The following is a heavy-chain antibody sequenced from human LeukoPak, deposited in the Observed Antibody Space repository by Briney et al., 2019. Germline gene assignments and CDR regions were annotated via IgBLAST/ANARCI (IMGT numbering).Heavy chain of an antibody. D-gene: IGHD3-3*01. J-gene: IGHJ4*02. CDR2: INHSGST. V-gene: IGHV4-34*01. Sequence: SETLSLTCAVYGGSFSGYYWSWIRQPPGKGLEWIGEINHSGSTNYNPSLKSRVTISVDTSKNQFSLKLSSVTAADTAVYYCARVARDFWSGPKIYYFDYWGQGTLVTVSS. CDR1: GGSFSGYY. CDR3: ARVARDFWSGPKIYYFDY.